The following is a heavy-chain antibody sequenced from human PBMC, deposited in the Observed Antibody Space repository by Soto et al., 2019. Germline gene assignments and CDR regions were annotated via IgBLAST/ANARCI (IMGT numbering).Heavy chain of an antibody. CDR3: ARAVITGVLDY. D-gene: IGHD3-10*01. J-gene: IGHJ4*02. V-gene: IGHV3-13*04. CDR2: IGTAGDA. CDR1: GFTFSSYD. Sequence: EVHLVESGGGLVQPGGSLRLSCAASGFTFSSYDMHWVRQVTGKGLEWVSAIGTAGDAYYPNSVKGRFTISRENAKNSLYLQMNSLRAGNTAVYYCARAVITGVLDYWGQGTLVTVSS.